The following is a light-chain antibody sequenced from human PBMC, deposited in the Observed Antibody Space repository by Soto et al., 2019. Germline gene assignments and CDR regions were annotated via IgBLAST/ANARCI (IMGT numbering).Light chain of an antibody. Sequence: DVVMTQSPLSLPVTLGQPASISCRSSQDHVYSDGHTYLNWYQQRPGQSPRRLIYKVSNRDSGVPDRFSGSGSGSDFTLKISRVEPEDVATYYCMQGGHWPWTFGQGTKVEIK. V-gene: IGKV2-30*01. CDR3: MQGGHWPWT. CDR2: KVS. CDR1: QDHVYSDGHTY. J-gene: IGKJ1*01.